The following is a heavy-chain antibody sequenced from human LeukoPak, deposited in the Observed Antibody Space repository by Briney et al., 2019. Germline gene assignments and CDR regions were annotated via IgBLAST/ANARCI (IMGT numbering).Heavy chain of an antibody. Sequence: PSETLSLTCTVSGGSISSYYWSGIRQPPGKGLEWSGYIYYSGSTNYNPSLKSRVTMSVDTSKNQFSLKLSSVTAADTAVYYCARDRGTWNDDGFDYWGQGTLVTVSS. CDR1: GGSISSYY. J-gene: IGHJ4*02. CDR2: IYYSGST. D-gene: IGHD1-1*01. V-gene: IGHV4-59*12. CDR3: ARDRGTWNDDGFDY.